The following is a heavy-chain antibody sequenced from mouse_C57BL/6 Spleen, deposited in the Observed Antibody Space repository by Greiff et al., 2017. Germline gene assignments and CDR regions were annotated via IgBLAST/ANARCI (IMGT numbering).Heavy chain of an antibody. V-gene: IGHV3-6*01. Sequence: VQLKQSGPGLVKPSQSLSLTCSVTGYSITSGYYWNWIRQFPGNKLEWMGYISYDGSNNYNPSLKNRISITRDTSKNQFFLKLNSVTTEDTATYYCARDGLLSYWGQGTTLTVSS. J-gene: IGHJ2*01. D-gene: IGHD2-3*01. CDR1: GYSITSGYY. CDR3: ARDGLLSY. CDR2: ISYDGSN.